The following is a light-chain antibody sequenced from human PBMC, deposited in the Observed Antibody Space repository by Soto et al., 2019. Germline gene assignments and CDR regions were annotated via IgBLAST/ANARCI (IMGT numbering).Light chain of an antibody. J-gene: IGKJ4*01. CDR3: QQFSTFLLT. V-gene: IGKV1-5*03. Sequence: IQMTQSPSALSASVGDRVTITCRASQSIGSLLAWYQQKPGKAPKLLIYEASSLQSGVPSRFSGSGSGTEFTLTISSLQPDDFGTYYCQQFSTFLLTFGGGTTGDIK. CDR1: QSIGSL. CDR2: EAS.